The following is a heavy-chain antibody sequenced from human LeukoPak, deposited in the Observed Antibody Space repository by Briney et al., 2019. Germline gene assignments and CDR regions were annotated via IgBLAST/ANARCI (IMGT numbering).Heavy chain of an antibody. D-gene: IGHD5-18*01. J-gene: IGHJ6*03. CDR1: GYFISSGYY. V-gene: IGHV4-38-2*02. CDR3: ARGRVDTAMVTGQRYYYMDV. Sequence: SETLSLTCTVSGYFISSGYYWGWIRQPPGKGLEWIGSIYHSGSTYYNPSLKSRVTISVNTSKNQFSLKLSSVTAADTAVYYCARGRVDTAMVTGQRYYYMDVWGKGTTVTVSS. CDR2: IYHSGST.